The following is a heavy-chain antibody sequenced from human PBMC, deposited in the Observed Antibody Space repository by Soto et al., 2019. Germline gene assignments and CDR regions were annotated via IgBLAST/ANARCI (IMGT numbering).Heavy chain of an antibody. CDR3: ARARQYCSSTSCYWFDP. D-gene: IGHD2-2*01. J-gene: IGHJ5*02. V-gene: IGHV6-1*01. CDR1: GDSVSSNSAA. CDR2: TYYRSKWYN. Sequence: PSQTLSLTCAISGDSVSSNSAAWNWIRQSPSRGLEWLGRTYYRSKWYNDYAVSVKSRITINPDTSKNQFSLQLNSVTPEDTAVYYCARARQYCSSTSCYWFDPWGQGTLVTVSS.